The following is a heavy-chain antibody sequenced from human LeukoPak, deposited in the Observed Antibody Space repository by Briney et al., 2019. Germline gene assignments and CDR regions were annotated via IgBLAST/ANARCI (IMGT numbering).Heavy chain of an antibody. CDR1: GGSISSYY. J-gene: IGHJ5*02. V-gene: IGHV4-59*01. CDR3: ARIVGARPYNWFDP. CDR2: IYCSGST. Sequence: PSETLSLTCTVSGGSISSYYWSWIRQPPGKGLEWIGYIYCSGSTNYNPSLKSRVTISVDTSKNQFSLKLSSVTAADTAVYYCARIVGARPYNWFDPWGQGTLVTVSS. D-gene: IGHD1-26*01.